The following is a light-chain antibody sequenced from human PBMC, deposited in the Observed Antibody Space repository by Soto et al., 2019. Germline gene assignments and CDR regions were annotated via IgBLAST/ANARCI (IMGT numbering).Light chain of an antibody. J-gene: IGKJ4*01. CDR3: QQRSNWPLT. V-gene: IGKV3-11*01. Sequence: IVLTQSPATLSLSPGPRAPLSCRANESVSYYLAWYQQKPGQAPRLLIYDASSRATGIPARFSGSGSGTDFTLTISSLEPEDFAIYYCQQRSNWPLTFGGGTKVDIK. CDR2: DAS. CDR1: ESVSYY.